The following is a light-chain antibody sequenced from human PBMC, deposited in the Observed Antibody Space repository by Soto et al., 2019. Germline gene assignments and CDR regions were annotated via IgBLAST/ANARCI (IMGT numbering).Light chain of an antibody. V-gene: IGKV3-20*01. CDR1: QSVSSSY. CDR3: QQYGSPALT. Sequence: EIVLTQSPGTLSLSPGERATLSCRASQSVSSSYLAWYQQKPGQAPRLLIYGASSRATGIPDRFSGSGSGTDVTLTISRLEPEDFAVYYCQQYGSPALTFGGGTKVEIK. J-gene: IGKJ4*01. CDR2: GAS.